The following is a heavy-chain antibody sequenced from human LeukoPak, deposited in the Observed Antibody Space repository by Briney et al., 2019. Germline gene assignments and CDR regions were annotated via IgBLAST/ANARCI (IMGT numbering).Heavy chain of an antibody. V-gene: IGHV4-34*01. CDR3: ARGGKVGLRVRVAARRGNWFDP. Sequence: SETLSLTCAVYGGSFSGYYWSWIRQPPGKGLEWIREINHSGSTNYNPSLKSRVTISVDTSKNQFSLKLSSVTAADTAVYYCARGGKVGLRVRVAARRGNWFDPWGQGTLVTVSS. J-gene: IGHJ5*02. CDR1: GGSFSGYY. CDR2: INHSGST. D-gene: IGHD6-6*01.